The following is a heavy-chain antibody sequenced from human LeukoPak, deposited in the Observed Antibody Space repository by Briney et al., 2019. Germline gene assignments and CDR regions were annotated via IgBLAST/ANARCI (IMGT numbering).Heavy chain of an antibody. CDR2: INPNSGGT. Sequence: ASVKVSCKASGYTFTGYYMHWVRRAPGQGLEWMGWINPNSGGTNYAQKFQGRVTMTRDTSISTAYMELSRLRSDDTAVYYCAREPLYGGSPPDYWGQGTLVTVSS. D-gene: IGHD2-2*02. J-gene: IGHJ4*02. CDR3: AREPLYGGSPPDY. CDR1: GYTFTGYY. V-gene: IGHV1-2*02.